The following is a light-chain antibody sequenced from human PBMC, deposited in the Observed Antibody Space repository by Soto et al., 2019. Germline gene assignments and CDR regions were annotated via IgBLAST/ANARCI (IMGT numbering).Light chain of an antibody. CDR3: YSYTSLSTVV. CDR2: AVS. J-gene: IGLJ2*01. V-gene: IGLV2-14*01. Sequence: QSALTQPASVSGAPGQTITISCTGTSTNVGGYNHVSWYQHSPGKAPKLILCAVSDRPSGVSHRFSGAKSGNTASLTISGLQAEDEADYYCYSYTSLSTVVFGGGTKLTVL. CDR1: STNVGGYNH.